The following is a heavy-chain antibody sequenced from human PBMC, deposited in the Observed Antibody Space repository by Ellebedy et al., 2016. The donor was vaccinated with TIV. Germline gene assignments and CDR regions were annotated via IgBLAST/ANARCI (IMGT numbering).Heavy chain of an antibody. J-gene: IGHJ4*02. Sequence: GGSLRLXXAASGFTFSSYAMSWVRQAPGKGLEWVSAISGSGGNTYYADSVKGRFTISRDNSKNTLYLQMNSLRAEDTAVYYCAKVQAGYSITIFGVLGPTDYWGQGTLVTVSS. V-gene: IGHV3-23*01. CDR3: AKVQAGYSITIFGVLGPTDY. CDR1: GFTFSSYA. D-gene: IGHD3-3*01. CDR2: ISGSGGNT.